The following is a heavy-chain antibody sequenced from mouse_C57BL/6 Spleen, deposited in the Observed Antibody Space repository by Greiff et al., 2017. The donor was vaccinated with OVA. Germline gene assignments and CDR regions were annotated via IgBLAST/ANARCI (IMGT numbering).Heavy chain of an antibody. CDR3: ARPGYYGSSWFAY. D-gene: IGHD1-1*01. CDR1: GFTFSDYG. J-gene: IGHJ3*01. CDR2: ISSGSSTI. V-gene: IGHV5-17*01. Sequence: EVQRVESGGGLVKPGGSLKLSCAASGFTFSDYGMHWVRQAPEKGLEWVAYISSGSSTIYSADTVKGRFTISRDNAKNTLFLQMTSLRSADTAMDYCARPGYYGSSWFAYWGQGTLVTVSA.